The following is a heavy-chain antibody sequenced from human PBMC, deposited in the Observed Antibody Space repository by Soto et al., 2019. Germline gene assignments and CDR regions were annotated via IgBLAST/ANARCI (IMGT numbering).Heavy chain of an antibody. CDR1: GASITSSNW. Sequence: QVQLQESSPGLVKPSGTLSLTCAVSGASITSSNWWSWVRQPPGKGLEWIGEIFHSGSTNSNPSLKSRVTISLDTSKNQFSLNLSSVTAADMDVYYCARRIYGDWYFDLWGRGTLVTVSS. D-gene: IGHD3-16*01. CDR2: IFHSGST. J-gene: IGHJ2*01. CDR3: ARRIYGDWYFDL. V-gene: IGHV4-4*02.